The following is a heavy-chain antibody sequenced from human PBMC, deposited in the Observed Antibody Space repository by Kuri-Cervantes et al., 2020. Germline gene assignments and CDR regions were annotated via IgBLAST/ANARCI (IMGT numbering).Heavy chain of an antibody. CDR1: GYTFTSYA. CDR3: ARDSGYGSGSYYNVKGFDP. V-gene: IGHV7-4-1*02. D-gene: IGHD3-10*01. CDR2: INTNTGNP. J-gene: IGHJ5*02. Sequence: ASVKVSCKASGYTFTSYAMNWVRQAPGQGLEWMGWINTNTGNPTYAQGFTGRFVFSLDTSVSTAYLQISSLKADDTSVYYCARDSGYGSGSYYNVKGFDPWGQGTLVTVSS.